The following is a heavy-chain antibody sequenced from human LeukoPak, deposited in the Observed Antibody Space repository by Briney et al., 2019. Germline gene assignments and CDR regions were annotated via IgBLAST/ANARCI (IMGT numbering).Heavy chain of an antibody. V-gene: IGHV4-59*01. CDR3: ARDPNGAYDFWSGYYPYYFDY. Sequence: SETLSLTCTVSGGSISSYYWSWIRQPPGKGLEWIGYIYYSGSTNYNPSLKSRVTISVDTSKTQFSLKLSSVTAADAAVYYCARDPNGAYDFWSGYYPYYFDYWGQGTLVTVSS. J-gene: IGHJ4*02. CDR2: IYYSGST. CDR1: GGSISSYY. D-gene: IGHD3-3*01.